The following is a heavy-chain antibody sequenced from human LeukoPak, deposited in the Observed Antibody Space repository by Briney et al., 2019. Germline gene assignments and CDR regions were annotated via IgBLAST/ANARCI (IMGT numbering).Heavy chain of an antibody. J-gene: IGHJ6*03. Sequence: SVKVSCKASGGTFSSYAISWVRQAPGQGLEWMGGIIPIFGTANYAQKFQGRVTITADESTSTAYMELSSLRSEDTAVYYCAKIAVAGDDRTYRATYYCYYYMDVWGKGTTVTVSS. CDR2: IIPIFGTA. CDR3: AKIAVAGDDRTYRATYYCYYYMDV. D-gene: IGHD6-19*01. CDR1: GGTFSSYA. V-gene: IGHV1-69*01.